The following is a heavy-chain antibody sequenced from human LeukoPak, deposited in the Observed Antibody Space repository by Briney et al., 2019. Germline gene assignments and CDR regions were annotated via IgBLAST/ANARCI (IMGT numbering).Heavy chain of an antibody. CDR2: MNPNSGNT. J-gene: IGHJ6*03. Sequence: GASVKVSCKASGYTFTSYDINWVRQATGQGLEWMGWMNPNSGNTGYAQKFQGRVTMTRNTSISTAYMELSSLRSEDTAVYYCARAVRKRAAGTYYYYYMDVWGKGTTVTISS. CDR3: ARAVRKRAAGTYYYYYMDV. V-gene: IGHV1-8*01. D-gene: IGHD6-13*01. CDR1: GYTFTSYD.